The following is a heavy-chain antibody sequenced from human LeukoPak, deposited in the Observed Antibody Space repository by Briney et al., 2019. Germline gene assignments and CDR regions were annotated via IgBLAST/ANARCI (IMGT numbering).Heavy chain of an antibody. Sequence: PSETLSLTCTVSGGSISSYYWSWIRQPAGKGLEWIGRIYTSGSTNYNPSLKSRVTMSVDTSKNQFSLKLSSVTAADTAVYYCARGRRYCSSTSCYTAYYYYMDVWGKGTTVTVSS. CDR1: GGSISSYY. CDR3: ARGRRYCSSTSCYTAYYYYMDV. J-gene: IGHJ6*03. D-gene: IGHD2-2*02. V-gene: IGHV4-4*07. CDR2: IYTSGST.